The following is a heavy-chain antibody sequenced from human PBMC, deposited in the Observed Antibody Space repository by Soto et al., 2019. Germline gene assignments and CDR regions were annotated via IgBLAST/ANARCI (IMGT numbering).Heavy chain of an antibody. V-gene: IGHV3-30-3*01. CDR1: GFTFSSYA. CDR2: ISYDGSNK. J-gene: IGHJ6*02. D-gene: IGHD3-16*01. Sequence: QVQLVESGGGVVQPGRSLRLSCAASGFTFSSYAMHWVRQAPGKGLEWVAVISYDGSNKYYADSVKGRFTISRDNSKKTVYLQMDGLWAEDTAVCYCARELGGSDYYYLGMDVWGQGTTVTVSS. CDR3: ARELGGSDYYYLGMDV.